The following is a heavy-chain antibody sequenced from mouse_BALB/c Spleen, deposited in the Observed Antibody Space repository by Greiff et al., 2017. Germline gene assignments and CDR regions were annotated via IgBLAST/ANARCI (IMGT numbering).Heavy chain of an antibody. D-gene: IGHD2-4*01. V-gene: IGHV1S135*01. J-gene: IGHJ3*01. CDR2: IDPYNGGT. Sequence: VQLKQSGPELVKPGASVKVSCKASGYAFTSYNMYWVKQSHGKSLEWIGYIDPYNGGTSYNQKFKGKATLTVDKSSSTAYMHLNSLTSEDSAVYYCARVGLRGGAWFAYWGQGTLVTVSA. CDR3: ARVGLRGGAWFAY. CDR1: GYAFTSYN.